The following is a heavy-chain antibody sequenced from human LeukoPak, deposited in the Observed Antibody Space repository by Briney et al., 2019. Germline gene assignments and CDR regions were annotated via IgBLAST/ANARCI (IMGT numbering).Heavy chain of an antibody. CDR3: AKDRDCSGGSCYNNWLDP. D-gene: IGHD2-15*01. Sequence: GGSLRLSCAASGFTFSSYAMSWVRQAPGKGLEWVSVIGDSGVVTDYADSVKGGFTISRDNSKNTLYLQMNSLRAEDTAVYYCAKDRDCSGGSCYNNWLDPWGQGTLVTVSS. CDR2: IGDSGVVT. V-gene: IGHV3-23*01. CDR1: GFTFSSYA. J-gene: IGHJ5*02.